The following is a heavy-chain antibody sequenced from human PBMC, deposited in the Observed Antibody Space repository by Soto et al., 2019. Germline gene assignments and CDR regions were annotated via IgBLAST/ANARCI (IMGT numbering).Heavy chain of an antibody. V-gene: IGHV3-7*01. CDR2: IKPDGSEK. CDR3: ARDYEFGFDI. Sequence: EVQLVESGGGLVQPGGSLRLSCAASAFTLSSYWMSWVRQAPGKGLEWVANIKPDGSEKYYVDSVKGRFTISRDNTKNSLYLQTSNLRPEDTAIYYCARDYEFGFDIWGQGTLVTVSS. J-gene: IGHJ3*02. D-gene: IGHD3-22*01. CDR1: AFTLSSYW.